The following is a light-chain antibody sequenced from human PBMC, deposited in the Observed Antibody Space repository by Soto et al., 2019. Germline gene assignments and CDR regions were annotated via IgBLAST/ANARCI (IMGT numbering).Light chain of an antibody. Sequence: QSVMTQPPSVSAAPGQKVTISCSGSSSNIGGNSVSWYQQLPGTAPKLLIYEVSNRPSGISDRFSASKSGNTASLTISGLQADDEADYYCSSFTTTNTWVFGGGTKLTVL. CDR3: SSFTTTNTWV. V-gene: IGLV2-14*01. CDR2: EVS. J-gene: IGLJ3*02. CDR1: SSNIGGNS.